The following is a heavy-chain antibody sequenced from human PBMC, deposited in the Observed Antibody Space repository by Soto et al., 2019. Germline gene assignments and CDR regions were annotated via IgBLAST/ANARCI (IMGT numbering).Heavy chain of an antibody. CDR3: ARGWGTGYYYYGMDV. CDR1: GFTFSSYA. CDR2: ISYDGSNK. D-gene: IGHD3-10*01. V-gene: IGHV3-30-3*01. Sequence: QVQLVESGGGVVQPGRSLRLSCAASGFTFSSYAMHWVRQAPGKGLEWVAVISYDGSNKYYADSVKGRFTISRDNSKNTLYLQMNSLRAEDTAVYYCARGWGTGYYYYGMDVWGQGTTVTVSS. J-gene: IGHJ6*02.